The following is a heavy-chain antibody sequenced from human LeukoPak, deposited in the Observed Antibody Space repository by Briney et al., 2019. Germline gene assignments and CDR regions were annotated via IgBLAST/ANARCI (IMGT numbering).Heavy chain of an antibody. CDR1: GGSISSGSYY. V-gene: IGHV4-61*02. D-gene: IGHD3-10*01. CDR3: ARQNYGSGSYWADY. J-gene: IGHJ4*02. Sequence: SETLSLTCTVSGGSISSGSYYWSWIRQPAGKGLEWIGRIYTSGSTNYNPSLKSRVTISVDTSKNQFSLKLSSVTAADTAVYYCARQNYGSGSYWADYWGQGTLVTVSS. CDR2: IYTSGST.